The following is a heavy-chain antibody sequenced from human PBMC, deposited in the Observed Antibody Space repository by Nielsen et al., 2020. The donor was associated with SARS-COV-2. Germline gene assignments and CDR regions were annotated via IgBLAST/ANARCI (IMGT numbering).Heavy chain of an antibody. CDR3: AKDLLLWFGESYDY. CDR2: ISYDGSNK. D-gene: IGHD3-10*01. CDR1: GFTFSSYA. Sequence: GGSLRLSCAASGFTFSSYAMHWVRQAPGKGLEWVAVISYDGSNKYYADSVKGRFTISRDNSKNTLYLQMNSLRAEDTAVYYCAKDLLLWFGESYDYWGQGTLVTVSS. J-gene: IGHJ4*02. V-gene: IGHV3-30-3*01.